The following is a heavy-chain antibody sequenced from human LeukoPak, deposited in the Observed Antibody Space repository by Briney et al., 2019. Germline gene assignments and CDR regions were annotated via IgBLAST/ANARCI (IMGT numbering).Heavy chain of an antibody. CDR3: ARTYGSSGLGYFDL. CDR2: IYYSGST. CDR1: GGSISSYY. Sequence: QASETLSLTCTVSGGSISSYYWSWIRQHPGKGLEWIGYIYYSGSTNYSPSLKSRLTISVDTSKNQFSLKLSSVTAADTAVYYCARTYGSSGLGYFDLWGRGTLVTVSS. V-gene: IGHV4-59*01. D-gene: IGHD6-13*01. J-gene: IGHJ2*01.